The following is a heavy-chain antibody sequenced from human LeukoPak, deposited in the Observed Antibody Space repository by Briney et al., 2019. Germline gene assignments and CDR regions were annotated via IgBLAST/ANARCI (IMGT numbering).Heavy chain of an antibody. CDR3: ARDGIVLMVYATHVGMDV. CDR2: IIPILGIA. J-gene: IGHJ6*02. CDR1: GGTFSSYA. D-gene: IGHD2-8*01. V-gene: IGHV1-69*04. Sequence: SVKVSCKASGGTFSSYAISWVRQAPGQGLEWRGRIIPILGIANYAQKFQGRVTITADKSTSTAYMELSSLRSEDTAVYYCARDGIVLMVYATHVGMDVWGQGTTVTVSS.